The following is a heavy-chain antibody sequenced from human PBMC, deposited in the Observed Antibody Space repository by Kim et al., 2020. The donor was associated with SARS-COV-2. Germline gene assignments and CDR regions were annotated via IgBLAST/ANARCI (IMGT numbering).Heavy chain of an antibody. CDR1: GGTFSSYA. D-gene: IGHD3-10*01. CDR2: IIPIFGTA. Sequence: SVKVSCKASGGTFSSYAISWVRQAPGQGLEWMGGIIPIFGTANYAQKFQGRVTITADESTSTAYMELSSLRSEDTAVYYCASRSITMVRGGAFDIWGQGTMVTVSS. J-gene: IGHJ3*02. CDR3: ASRSITMVRGGAFDI. V-gene: IGHV1-69*13.